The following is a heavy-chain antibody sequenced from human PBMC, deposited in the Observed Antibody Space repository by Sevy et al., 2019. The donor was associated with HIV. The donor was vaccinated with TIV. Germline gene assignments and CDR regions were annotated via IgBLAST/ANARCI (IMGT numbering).Heavy chain of an antibody. CDR3: AKSYDYLWGSYRQGWFDP. J-gene: IGHJ5*02. V-gene: IGHV4-34*01. Sequence: SETLSLTCAVYGGSFNTYQWSWIRQPPGKGLEWIGEINHSAATNYSPSLKSRVTISADKSNNQFSLRLSSVTAADTAVYYCAKSYDYLWGSYRQGWFDPWGQGTLVTVSS. D-gene: IGHD3-16*02. CDR1: GGSFNTYQ. CDR2: INHSAAT.